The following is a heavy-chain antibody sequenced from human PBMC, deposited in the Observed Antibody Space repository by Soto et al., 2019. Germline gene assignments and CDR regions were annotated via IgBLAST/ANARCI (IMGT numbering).Heavy chain of an antibody. CDR1: GFTFSSYG. CDR2: ISYDGSNK. Sequence: AVGSLRLSCAASGFTFSSYGMHWVRQAPGKGLEWVAVISYDGSNKYYADSVKGRFTISRDNSKDTLYLQMNSLRAEDTAVYYCAKDPRTQLLGRSYGMDVWGQGTTVTVSS. J-gene: IGHJ6*02. D-gene: IGHD2-2*01. V-gene: IGHV3-30*18. CDR3: AKDPRTQLLGRSYGMDV.